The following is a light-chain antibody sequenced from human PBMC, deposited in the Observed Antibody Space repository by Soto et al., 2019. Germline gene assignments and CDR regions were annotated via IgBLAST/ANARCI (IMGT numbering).Light chain of an antibody. J-gene: IGKJ4*01. V-gene: IGKV3-15*01. CDR1: QSVSNN. Sequence: EIVLTQSPGTLSLSPGERATLSCRASQSVSNNYLAWYQQKPGQAPRLLVYGASTRATGIPVRFSGSGSGTEFTLTISSLQSEDFAVYYCQQYDKWPPLTFGGGTKVDIK. CDR2: GAS. CDR3: QQYDKWPPLT.